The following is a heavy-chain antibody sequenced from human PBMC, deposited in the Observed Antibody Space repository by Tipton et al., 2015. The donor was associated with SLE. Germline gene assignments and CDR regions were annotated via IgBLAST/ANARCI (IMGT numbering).Heavy chain of an antibody. V-gene: IGHV3-11*03. CDR2: ISSSSSYT. CDR3: AKNSRTIFGVVNRYYFDY. J-gene: IGHJ4*02. Sequence: SLRLSCAASGFTFSDYYMSWIRQAPGKGLEWVSYISSSSSYTNYADSVKGRFTISRDNAKNSLYLQMNSLRAEDTAVYYCAKNSRTIFGVVNRYYFDYWGQGTLVTVSS. D-gene: IGHD3-3*01. CDR1: GFTFSDYY.